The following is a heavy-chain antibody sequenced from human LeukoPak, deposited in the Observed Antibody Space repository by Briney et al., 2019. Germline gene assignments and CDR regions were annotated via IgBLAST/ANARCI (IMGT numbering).Heavy chain of an antibody. Sequence: ASVKVSCKVSGYTLTELSMRWVRQAPGKGLEWMGGFDPEDGETIYAQKFQGRVTMTEDTSTDTAYMELSSLRSEDTAVYYCAGVAGTPYYYYGMDVWGQGTTVTVSS. J-gene: IGHJ6*02. D-gene: IGHD6-19*01. V-gene: IGHV1-24*01. CDR2: FDPEDGET. CDR1: GYTLTELS. CDR3: AGVAGTPYYYYGMDV.